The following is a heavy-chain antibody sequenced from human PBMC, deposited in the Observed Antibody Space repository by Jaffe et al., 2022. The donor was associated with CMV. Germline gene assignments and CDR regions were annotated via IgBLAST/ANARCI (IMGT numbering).Heavy chain of an antibody. J-gene: IGHJ5*02. D-gene: IGHD6-13*01. CDR2: TYYRSKWYN. CDR1: GDSVSSNRAA. CDR3: TRDSRIAGNWFDP. V-gene: IGHV6-1*01. Sequence: QVQLQQSGPGLVKPSQTLSLTCAISGDSVSSNRAAWNWIRQSPSRGLEWLGRTYYRSKWYNDYALSVKSRITINTDTSKNQFSLQLNSVTPEDTAVYYCTRDSRIAGNWFDPWGQGTLVTVSS.